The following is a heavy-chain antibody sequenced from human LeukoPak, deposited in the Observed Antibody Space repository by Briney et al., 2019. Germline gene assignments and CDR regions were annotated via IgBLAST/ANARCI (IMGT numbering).Heavy chain of an antibody. D-gene: IGHD2-2*01. Sequence: KPGGSLRLSCAASGFTFSSYSMNWVRQAPGKGLEWVSSISSSSSYIYYADSVKGRFTISRDNAKNSLYLQMNSLRAEDTAVYYCARDRIVVVPAAHYFDYWGQGTLVTVPS. J-gene: IGHJ4*02. CDR1: GFTFSSYS. CDR2: ISSSSSYI. CDR3: ARDRIVVVPAAHYFDY. V-gene: IGHV3-21*01.